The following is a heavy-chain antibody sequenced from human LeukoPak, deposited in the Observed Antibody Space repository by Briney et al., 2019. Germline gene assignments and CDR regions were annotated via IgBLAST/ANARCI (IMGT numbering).Heavy chain of an antibody. CDR1: GGSIGSSNW. CDR2: IYHSGST. J-gene: IGHJ4*02. CDR3: ARGTLDYGDYALDY. Sequence: SGTLSLTCAVSGGSIGSSNWWSWVRQPPGKGLEWIGEIYHSGSTNYNPSLKSRVTISVDKSKNQFSLKLSSVTAADTAVYYCARGTLDYGDYALDYWGQGTLVTVSS. D-gene: IGHD4-17*01. V-gene: IGHV4-4*02.